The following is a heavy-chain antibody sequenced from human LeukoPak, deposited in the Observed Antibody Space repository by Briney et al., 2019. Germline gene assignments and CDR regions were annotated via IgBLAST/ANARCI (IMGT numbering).Heavy chain of an antibody. J-gene: IGHJ4*02. D-gene: IGHD3-3*01. CDR3: ARDNYPIFGVVITLSY. Sequence: ASVKVSCKASGGTFSSYAISWVRQAPGQGLEWMGRIIPIFGTANYAQEFQGRVTITTDESTSTAYMELSSLRSEDTAVYYCARDNYPIFGVVITLSYWGQGTLVTVSS. CDR1: GGTFSSYA. V-gene: IGHV1-69*05. CDR2: IIPIFGTA.